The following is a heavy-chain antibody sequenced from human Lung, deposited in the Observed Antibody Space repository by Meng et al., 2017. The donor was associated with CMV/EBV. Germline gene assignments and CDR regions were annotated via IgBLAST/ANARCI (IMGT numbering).Heavy chain of an antibody. CDR2: IHNSEST. CDR1: GGSVISGSYY. D-gene: IGHD2-15*01. Sequence: SETLSLXCSVSGGSVISGSYYWSWIRQSPGKGLQWIGYIHNSESTKYNPSLKSRVNIPVDTPKNQFSLRLRFVTAADTAVYYCARDVGYCSDGSCSDYWGQGXLVTVSS. V-gene: IGHV4-61*01. J-gene: IGHJ4*02. CDR3: ARDVGYCSDGSCSDY.